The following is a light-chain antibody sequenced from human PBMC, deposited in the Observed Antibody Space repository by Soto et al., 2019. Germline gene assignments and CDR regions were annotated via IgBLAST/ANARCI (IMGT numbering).Light chain of an antibody. J-gene: IGKJ1*01. V-gene: IGKV4-1*01. CDR1: QSVFYSSNHKNY. CDR3: QQYNNWPT. CDR2: WAS. Sequence: DSGMTQSPDSLAVSLGERATINCKSSQSVFYSSNHKNYLAWYQQKPGQPPKLLIYWASTRESGVPDRFSGSGSGTDFTLTISSLQSEDFAVYYCQQYNNWPTFGQGTKVDIK.